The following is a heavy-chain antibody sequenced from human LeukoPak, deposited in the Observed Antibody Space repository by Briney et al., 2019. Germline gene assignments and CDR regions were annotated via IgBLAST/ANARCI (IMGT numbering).Heavy chain of an antibody. Sequence: QTGGSLRLSCAASGFTFSIYVMHWVRQAPGKGLEWVAVISYDGSNKYYADSVKGRFTISRDNSKNTLYLQMNSLRAEDTAIYSCAKYGGVAPYYSDYWGQGTLVTVSS. D-gene: IGHD4/OR15-4a*01. CDR1: GFTFSIYV. CDR3: AKYGGVAPYYSDY. V-gene: IGHV3-30*18. J-gene: IGHJ4*02. CDR2: ISYDGSNK.